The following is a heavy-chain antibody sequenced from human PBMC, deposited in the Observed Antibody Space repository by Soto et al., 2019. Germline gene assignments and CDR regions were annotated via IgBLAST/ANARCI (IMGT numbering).Heavy chain of an antibody. CDR1: GGSISSYY. Sequence: SETLSLTCTVAGGSISSYYWSWIRQPPGKGLEWIGYTYYSGSTNYNPSLKSRVTIPVDTSKNQFSLKLSSVTAADTAVYYCARGVIAAAGGWFDPWGQGTLVTVSS. CDR3: ARGVIAAAGGWFDP. V-gene: IGHV4-59*01. J-gene: IGHJ5*02. D-gene: IGHD6-13*01. CDR2: TYYSGST.